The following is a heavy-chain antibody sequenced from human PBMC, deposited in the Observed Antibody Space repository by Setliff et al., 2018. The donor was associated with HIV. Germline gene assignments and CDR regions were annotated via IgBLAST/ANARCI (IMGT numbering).Heavy chain of an antibody. CDR1: GYTLTKFD. Sequence: ASVKVSCKASGYTLTKFDINWVRQATGQGLEWMGWMNPNSGNTGFAQKFQGRVTMTRNTSISTAYMELRSLRSEDTAVYFCARTWGAGVTGYWFEPWGQGTRVTVSS. CDR3: ARTWGAGVTGYWFEP. CDR2: MNPNSGNT. D-gene: IGHD3-9*01. V-gene: IGHV1-8*01. J-gene: IGHJ5*02.